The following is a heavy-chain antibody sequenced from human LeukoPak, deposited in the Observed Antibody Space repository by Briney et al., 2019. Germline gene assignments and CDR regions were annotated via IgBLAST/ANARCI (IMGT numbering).Heavy chain of an antibody. J-gene: IGHJ4*02. Sequence: PSETLSLTCTVSGGSISGYYWSWIRQPPGKGLEWIGNIYYSGSTNYNPSLKSRVTISVDTSKNQYSLKLSSVTAADTAVYYCARQSSIGYSDYGGQGTLVTVSS. CDR1: GGSISGYY. D-gene: IGHD3-22*01. CDR2: IYYSGST. V-gene: IGHV4-59*08. CDR3: ARQSSIGYSDY.